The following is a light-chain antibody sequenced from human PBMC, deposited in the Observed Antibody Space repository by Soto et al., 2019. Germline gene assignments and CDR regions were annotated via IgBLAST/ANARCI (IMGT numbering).Light chain of an antibody. CDR3: QQYNRYSLT. Sequence: DIQMTQSPSTLSASVGDRVTITCRASQSVSSWLAWYQQKPGKAPNLLIYDASTLESGVPSRFSGSGSGAEFTLTISSLQPDDFATYFCQQYNRYSLTFGGGTKVEIK. J-gene: IGKJ4*01. CDR2: DAS. CDR1: QSVSSW. V-gene: IGKV1-5*01.